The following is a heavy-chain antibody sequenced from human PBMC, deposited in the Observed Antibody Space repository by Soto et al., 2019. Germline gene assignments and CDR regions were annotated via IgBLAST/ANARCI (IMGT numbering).Heavy chain of an antibody. CDR3: AKGGSYWLALGYFDY. J-gene: IGHJ4*02. D-gene: IGHD1-26*01. Sequence: VQLVESGGGVVQPGRSLRLSCAASGFTFSSYGMHWVRQAPGKGLEWVAVISYDGSNKYYADSVKGRFTISRDNSKNTLYLQMNSLRAEDTAVYYCAKGGSYWLALGYFDYWGQGTLVTVSS. CDR2: ISYDGSNK. CDR1: GFTFSSYG. V-gene: IGHV3-30*18.